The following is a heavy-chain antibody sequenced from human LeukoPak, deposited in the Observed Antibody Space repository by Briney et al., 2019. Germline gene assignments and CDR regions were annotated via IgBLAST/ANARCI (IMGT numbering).Heavy chain of an antibody. Sequence: GGSLRLSCAASGFTFSSYAMHWVRQAPGKGLEWVAVISYDGSNKYYADSVKGRFTISRDNSKNTLYLQMNSLRAEDMAVYYCARGAAGVLGYCSSTSCYNWFDPWGQGTLVTVSS. CDR1: GFTFSSYA. D-gene: IGHD2-2*01. CDR3: ARGAAGVLGYCSSTSCYNWFDP. V-gene: IGHV3-30-3*01. J-gene: IGHJ5*02. CDR2: ISYDGSNK.